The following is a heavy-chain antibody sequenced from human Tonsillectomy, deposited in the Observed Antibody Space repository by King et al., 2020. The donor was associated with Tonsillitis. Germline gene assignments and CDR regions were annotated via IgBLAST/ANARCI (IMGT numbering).Heavy chain of an antibody. Sequence: QLQESGPGLVKPSETLSLTCTVSGGSISSSSYYWGWIRQPPGKGLEWIGSNYYSGSTYYNRSLKSRVTLSVDTSKNQFSLKLSSVTAADTAVYYCARLPDCSGYYYDYFDYWGQGTLVTVSS. CDR3: ARLPDCSGYYYDYFDY. CDR2: NYYSGST. CDR1: GGSISSSSYY. J-gene: IGHJ4*02. V-gene: IGHV4-39*07. D-gene: IGHD3-22*01.